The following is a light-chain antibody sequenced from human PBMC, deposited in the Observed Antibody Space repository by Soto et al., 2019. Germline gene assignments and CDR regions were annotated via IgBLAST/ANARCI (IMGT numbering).Light chain of an antibody. Sequence: QSVLPQPPSVSGTPGQRVTVSCSGNTANIGKNFVYWYQQFPGTAPKLLIYDNDRRPAGVPDRFSGSKSDTSASLAISGRRSEDEADYYCSTWDDRQSGRVFGTGTKLTVL. J-gene: IGLJ1*01. CDR2: DND. V-gene: IGLV1-47*01. CDR1: TANIGKNF. CDR3: STWDDRQSGRV.